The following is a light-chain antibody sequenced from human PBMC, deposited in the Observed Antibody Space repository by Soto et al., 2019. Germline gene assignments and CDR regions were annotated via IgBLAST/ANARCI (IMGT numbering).Light chain of an antibody. Sequence: QSVLTQPASVSGSPGQSITISCTGTSSDVGDYNYVSWYQQHPGKAPKLMIYEVSNRPSGVSTRFSGSKSVNTASLTISGLQAEDEADYYCSSYTSSSTLLFGGGTQLTVL. CDR3: SSYTSSSTLL. V-gene: IGLV2-14*01. CDR2: EVS. J-gene: IGLJ3*02. CDR1: SSDVGDYNY.